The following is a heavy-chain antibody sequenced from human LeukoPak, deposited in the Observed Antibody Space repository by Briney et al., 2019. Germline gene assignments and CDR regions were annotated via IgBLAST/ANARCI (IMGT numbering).Heavy chain of an antibody. D-gene: IGHD3-22*01. J-gene: IGHJ4*02. CDR1: GFTFSDYY. CDR3: ARAYYYDSSGYARGYDY. Sequence: GGSLRLSCAASGFTFSDYYMSWIRQAPGKGLEWVSYISSSGSTIYYADSVKGRFTISRDNAKNSLYLQMNSLRAEDTAVYYCARAYYYDSSGYARGYDYWGQGTLATVSS. CDR2: ISSSGSTI. V-gene: IGHV3-11*01.